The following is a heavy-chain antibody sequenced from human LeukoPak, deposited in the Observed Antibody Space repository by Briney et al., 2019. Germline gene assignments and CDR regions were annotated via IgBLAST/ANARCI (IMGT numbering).Heavy chain of an antibody. J-gene: IGHJ6*03. CDR1: GGTFSSYA. V-gene: IGHV1-69*04. CDR2: IIPILGIA. D-gene: IGHD2-2*01. CDR3: AREPSGHQLLSPYYDYYMDV. Sequence: SVKVSCKASGGTFSSYAISWVRQAPGQGLEWMGRIIPILGIANYAQKFQGRVTITADKSTSTAYMELSSLRSEDTAAYYCAREPSGHQLLSPYYDYYMDVWGKGTTVTVSS.